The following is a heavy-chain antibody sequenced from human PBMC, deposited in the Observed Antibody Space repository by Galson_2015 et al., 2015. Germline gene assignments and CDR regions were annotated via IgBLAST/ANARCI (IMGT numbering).Heavy chain of an antibody. V-gene: IGHV3-48*02. Sequence: SLRLSCAASGFTFSSYSMNWVRQAPGKGLEWVSYISSSSSTIYYADSVKGRFTISRDNAKNSLYLQMNSLRDENTAMYYCARDWNGFRSPFDYGGQGTLVTVSS. D-gene: IGHD1-1*01. CDR3: ARDWNGFRSPFDY. CDR1: GFTFSSYS. CDR2: ISSSSSTI. J-gene: IGHJ4*02.